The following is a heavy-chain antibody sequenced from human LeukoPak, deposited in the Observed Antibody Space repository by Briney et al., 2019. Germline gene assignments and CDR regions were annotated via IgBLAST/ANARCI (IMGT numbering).Heavy chain of an antibody. Sequence: MPSETLSLTCAVYGGSFSGYYWSWIRQPPGKGLEWIGEINHSGSTYYNPSLKSRVTISVDTSKNQFSLKLSSVTAADTAVYYCARVDAAARFPFDYWGQGTLVTVSS. J-gene: IGHJ4*02. CDR3: ARVDAAARFPFDY. D-gene: IGHD2-2*01. CDR1: GGSFSGYY. V-gene: IGHV4-34*01. CDR2: INHSGST.